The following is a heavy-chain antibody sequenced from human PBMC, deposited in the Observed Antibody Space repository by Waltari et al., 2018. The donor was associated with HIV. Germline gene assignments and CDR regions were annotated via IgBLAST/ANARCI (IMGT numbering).Heavy chain of an antibody. CDR3: ARNPIADYYDSSGYFYPGWFDP. J-gene: IGHJ5*02. CDR2: IYYTGSP. CDR1: GGSISSSSYY. Sequence: QLQLQESGPGLVKPSETLSLTCTVSGGSISSSSYYWGWIRQPPGKGLEWIGSIYYTGSPYYNPPLRSRVTIAVDTSKNQFSLRLSFVTAADTAVYYCARNPIADYYDSSGYFYPGWFDPWGQGTLVTVSS. V-gene: IGHV4-39*07. D-gene: IGHD3-22*01.